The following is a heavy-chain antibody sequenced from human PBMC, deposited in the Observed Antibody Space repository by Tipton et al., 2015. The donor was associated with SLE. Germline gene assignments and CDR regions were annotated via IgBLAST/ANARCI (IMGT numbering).Heavy chain of an antibody. D-gene: IGHD2-21*02. CDR1: GFTFTDYA. V-gene: IGHV3-69-1*02. Sequence: SLRLSCATSGFTFTDYAMSWVRQAPGKGLEWVSIIHVAGATFYADSVKGRFTVSRDNARNSLYLQMNSLRAEDTAVYYCARNDYFFDYWGQGTLVTVSS. CDR2: IHVAGAT. CDR3: ARNDYFFDY. J-gene: IGHJ4*02.